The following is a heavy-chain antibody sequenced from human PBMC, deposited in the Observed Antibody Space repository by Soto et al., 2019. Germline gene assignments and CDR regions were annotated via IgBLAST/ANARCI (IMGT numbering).Heavy chain of an antibody. CDR3: ERDLRYYESDGYFDY. CDR1: GFTFSDNY. Sequence: GGSLRLSCAASGFTFSDNYMSWIRQAPGNGLEWVSYISSSGSIIYYADSVKGRFTISRDNAKNSLYLQMNSLRAEDTAVYYCERDLRYYESDGYFDYWGQGALVTVYS. CDR2: ISSSGSII. J-gene: IGHJ4*02. V-gene: IGHV3-11*01. D-gene: IGHD3-22*01.